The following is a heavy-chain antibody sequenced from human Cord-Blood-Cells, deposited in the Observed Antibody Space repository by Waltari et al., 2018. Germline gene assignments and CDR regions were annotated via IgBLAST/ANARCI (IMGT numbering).Heavy chain of an antibody. CDR2: ISYDGSNK. Sequence: QVQLVESGGGLVQSGRSLRLFCAASGLTFRTCAMPCVRTAPGKGLEWVAVISYDGSNKYYADSVKGRFTISRDNSKNTLYLQMNSLRAEDTAVYYCARGVDILTGYDAFDIWGQGTMVTVSS. CDR1: GLTFRTCA. CDR3: ARGVDILTGYDAFDI. D-gene: IGHD3-9*01. J-gene: IGHJ3*02. V-gene: IGHV3-30*04.